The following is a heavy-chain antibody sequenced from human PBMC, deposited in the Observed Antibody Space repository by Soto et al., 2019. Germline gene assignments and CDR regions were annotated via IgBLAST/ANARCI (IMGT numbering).Heavy chain of an antibody. CDR1: GFTFNDHA. CDR2: ISDGAAAT. V-gene: IGHV3-23*01. CDR3: AKDGHGKMYYHYMDV. D-gene: IGHD1-1*01. J-gene: IGHJ6*03. Sequence: EEQLLESGGGLIQPGGSLRLSCAASGFTFNDHAMTWVRQAPGEGIEWVSTISDGAAATFYADSVKGRFNISIDDSRSTLFLQMTSLRAEDTAVYYCAKDGHGKMYYHYMDVWGKGTTVTVS.